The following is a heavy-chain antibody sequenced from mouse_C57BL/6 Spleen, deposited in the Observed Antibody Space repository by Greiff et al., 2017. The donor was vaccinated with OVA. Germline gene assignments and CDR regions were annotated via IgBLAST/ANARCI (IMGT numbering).Heavy chain of an antibody. CDR2: IYPGDGDT. V-gene: IGHV1-82*01. CDR3: ARSDDGFPFAY. J-gene: IGHJ3*01. Sequence: QVQLQQSGPELVKPGASVKISCKASGYAFSSSWMNWVKQRPGTGLEWIGRIYPGDGDTNYNGKFKGKATLTADKASSTAYMQLSSLTSEDSAVYFCARSDDGFPFAYWGQGTLVTVSA. D-gene: IGHD2-3*01. CDR1: GYAFSSSW.